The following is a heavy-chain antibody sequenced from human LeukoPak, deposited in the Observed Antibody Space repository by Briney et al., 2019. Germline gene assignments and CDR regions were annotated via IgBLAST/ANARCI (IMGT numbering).Heavy chain of an antibody. J-gene: IGHJ4*02. V-gene: IGHV3-30*02. CDR1: GSFFSSYG. CDR3: AKDGARVFSSQDV. CDR2: IRYDGSDK. Sequence: GSLRLSCAASGSFFSSYGMHWVRQAPGKGLEWVAFIRYDGSDKYYVDSVKGRLTVSRDNSKNTLYLQMNSLRAEDTAVYYCAKDGARVFSSQDVWGQGTLVTVSS. D-gene: IGHD5-18*01.